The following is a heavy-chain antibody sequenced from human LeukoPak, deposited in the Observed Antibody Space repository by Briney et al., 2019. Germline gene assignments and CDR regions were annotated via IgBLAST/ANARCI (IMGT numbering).Heavy chain of an antibody. CDR3: ARDLDSPDYYDSSGYYYYFDY. Sequence: ASVKVSCKASGYTFTGYYIHWVRQAPGQGLGWMGWINPNSGGTNYAQKFQGKVTMTRDTSISTAYMELSRLRSDDTAVYYCARDLDSPDYYDSSGYYYYFDYWGQGTLVTVSS. CDR1: GYTFTGYY. D-gene: IGHD3-22*01. V-gene: IGHV1-2*02. CDR2: INPNSGGT. J-gene: IGHJ4*02.